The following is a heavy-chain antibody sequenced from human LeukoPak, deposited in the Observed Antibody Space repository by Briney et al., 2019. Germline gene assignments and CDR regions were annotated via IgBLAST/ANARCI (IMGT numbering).Heavy chain of an antibody. CDR3: ARDDIILVVGATPTYFQH. CDR1: GFTFNTYS. J-gene: IGHJ1*01. Sequence: GGSLRLSCAASGFTFNTYSMNWVRQAPGKGLEWVSSISVDSNYLYYVDSLRRRFTISRDNSKNTLYLQMNSLRTEDTAVYYCARDDIILVVGATPTYFQHWGQGTLVTVSS. CDR2: ISVDSNYL. V-gene: IGHV3-21*01. D-gene: IGHD2-15*01.